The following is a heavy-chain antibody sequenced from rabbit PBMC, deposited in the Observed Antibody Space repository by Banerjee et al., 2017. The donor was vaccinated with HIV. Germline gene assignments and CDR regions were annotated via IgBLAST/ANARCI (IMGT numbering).Heavy chain of an antibody. J-gene: IGHJ4*01. Sequence: QQQLVESGGGLVKPGASLTLTCKASGFDFSNNYWICWVRQAPGRGLEWIGCIDTGSGSTYYASWAKGRFTITRSTSLYTVTLQMTSLTAADTATYFCARDQHYSGGWDLNLWGPGTLVTVS. CDR2: IDTGSGST. V-gene: IGHV1S43*01. CDR1: GFDFSNNYW. D-gene: IGHD4-1*01. CDR3: ARDQHYSGGWDLNL.